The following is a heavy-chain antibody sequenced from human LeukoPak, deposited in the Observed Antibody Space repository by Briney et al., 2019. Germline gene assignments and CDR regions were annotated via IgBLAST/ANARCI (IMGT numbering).Heavy chain of an antibody. CDR2: IYPGDSDT. CDR1: GYSFTSYW. D-gene: IGHD4-23*01. V-gene: IGHV5-51*01. J-gene: IGHJ6*02. Sequence: GESLKSSCMGSGYSFTSYWIGWVRQMPGKGLEWMGIIYPGDSDTRYSPSFQGQVTISADKSISTAYLQWSSLKASDTAMYYCARQGNGYYYYYYGMDVWGQGTTVTVSS. CDR3: ARQGNGYYYYYYGMDV.